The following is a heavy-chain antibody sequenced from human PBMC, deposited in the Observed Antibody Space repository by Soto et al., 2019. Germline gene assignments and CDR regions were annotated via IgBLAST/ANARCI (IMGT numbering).Heavy chain of an antibody. CDR3: TKGYSGLHVYALDV. J-gene: IGHJ3*01. V-gene: IGHV3-72*01. CDR1: GFSFSDHY. D-gene: IGHD5-12*01. CDR2: CANKANGYST. Sequence: QLVESGGGLVQPGGSLRLSCVGSGFSFSDHYIDWVRQAPGKGLEWVGRCANKANGYSTEYAASVIGRFTISSDDSKNSLCLQMSSLKIEDTAMYSCTKGYSGLHVYALDVLGQGAFVTVSS.